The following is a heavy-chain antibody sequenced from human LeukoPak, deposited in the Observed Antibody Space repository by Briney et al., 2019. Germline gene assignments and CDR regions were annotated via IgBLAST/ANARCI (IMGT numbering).Heavy chain of an antibody. J-gene: IGHJ4*02. CDR1: GGSFSGYY. V-gene: IGHV4-34*01. CDR3: ARSFSYSRSWPFGY. CDR2: INHSGST. Sequence: PSETLSLTCAVYGGSFSGYYWSWIRQPPGKGLEWIGEINHSGSTNYNPSLKSRVTISVDTSRNQFSLRLSSVTAADTAVYYCARSFSYSRSWPFGYWGQGTLVTVSS. D-gene: IGHD6-13*01.